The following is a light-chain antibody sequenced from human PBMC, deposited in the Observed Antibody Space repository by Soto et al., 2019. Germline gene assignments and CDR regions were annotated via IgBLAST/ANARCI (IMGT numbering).Light chain of an antibody. Sequence: IQMTQSPSTLSASVGDRVTITCRASQSISSWLAWYQQKPGKAPKLLIYDASSLESGVPSRFSGSGSGTEFPLSIGSLQPYDFATYYCQQYNTYSGTFGQGSKVEIK. CDR3: QQYNTYSGT. CDR2: DAS. CDR1: QSISSW. J-gene: IGKJ1*01. V-gene: IGKV1-5*01.